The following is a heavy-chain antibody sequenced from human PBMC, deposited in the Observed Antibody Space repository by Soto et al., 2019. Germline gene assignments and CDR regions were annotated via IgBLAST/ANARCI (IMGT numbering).Heavy chain of an antibody. CDR2: IYYSGST. J-gene: IGHJ6*03. CDR1: GGSISSYY. V-gene: IGHV4-59*08. CDR3: ARRIAAAGTYYYYMDV. D-gene: IGHD6-13*01. Sequence: SETLSLTCTVSGGSISSYYWSWIRQPPGKGLEWIGYIYYSGSTNYNPSLKSRVTISVDTSKNQFSLKLSSVTAADTAVYYCARRIAAAGTYYYYMDVWGKGTTVTVSS.